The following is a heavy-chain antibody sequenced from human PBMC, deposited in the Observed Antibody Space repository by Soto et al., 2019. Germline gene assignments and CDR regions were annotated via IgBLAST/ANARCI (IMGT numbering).Heavy chain of an antibody. V-gene: IGHV1-18*01. CDR1: GDTFASFG. Sequence: ASVKVSWKASGDTFASFGFSCVRQAPGQGLEWLGWISAYNGNTHYAQKVRDRVTLTTDTSTNTAYMELRSLTSDDTAVYYCARDQESITDRILQYWGQGTRVTVSS. CDR3: ARDQESITDRILQY. D-gene: IGHD3-10*01. CDR2: ISAYNGNT. J-gene: IGHJ4*02.